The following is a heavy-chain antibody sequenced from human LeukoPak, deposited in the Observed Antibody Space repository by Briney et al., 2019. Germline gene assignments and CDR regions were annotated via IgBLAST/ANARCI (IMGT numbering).Heavy chain of an antibody. V-gene: IGHV3-23*01. CDR1: GFTFSTYA. Sequence: GGSLRLSCAASGFTFSTYAMSWVRPAPGKGLEWVSSISNSGGSTYYAEPVKGRFTISRDNSKNTLYLQMNSLRAEDTAVYYCAKIELVTNNFDYWGQGTLVTVSS. J-gene: IGHJ4*02. CDR3: AKIELVTNNFDY. CDR2: ISNSGGST. D-gene: IGHD5-24*01.